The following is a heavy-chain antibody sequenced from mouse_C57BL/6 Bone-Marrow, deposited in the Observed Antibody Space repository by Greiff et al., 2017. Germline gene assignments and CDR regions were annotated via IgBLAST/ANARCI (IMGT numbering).Heavy chain of an antibody. D-gene: IGHD2-3*01. J-gene: IGHJ3*01. Sequence: EVHLVESGGGLVQPGESLKLSCESNEYDFPSHDRSWVRKTPEKRLELVAAINSDGGSTYYPDTIKRRFIISRDNTKKTLYLQMNSLRSEDTALYYCARHDDGYPFAYWGQGTLVTVSA. CDR2: INSDGGST. CDR1: EYDFPSHD. V-gene: IGHV5-2*01. CDR3: ARHDDGYPFAY.